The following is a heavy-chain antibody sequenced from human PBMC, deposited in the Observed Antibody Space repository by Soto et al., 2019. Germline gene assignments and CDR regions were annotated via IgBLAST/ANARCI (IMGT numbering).Heavy chain of an antibody. CDR2: INSDGSST. D-gene: IGHD3-22*01. J-gene: IGHJ5*02. Sequence: GGSLRLSCAASGFTFSSYWMHWVRQAPGKGLVWVSRINSDGSSTSYADSVKGRFTISRDNAKNTLYLQMNSLRAEDTAVYYCARENYYDSSGYSSAWFDPWGKGTLVTVSS. CDR1: GFTFSSYW. CDR3: ARENYYDSSGYSSAWFDP. V-gene: IGHV3-74*01.